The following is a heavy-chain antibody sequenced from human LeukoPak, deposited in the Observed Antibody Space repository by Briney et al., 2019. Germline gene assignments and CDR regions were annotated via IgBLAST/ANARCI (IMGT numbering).Heavy chain of an antibody. CDR2: VYHGGSS. CDR1: GYSISSGFY. V-gene: IGHV4-38-2*02. CDR3: ARRDIVVVVAAKVSAFDI. Sequence: SETLSLTCTVSGYSISSGFYWGWIRQPPGKGLEWIGNVYHGGSSYYNPSLKSRVTISVDTSKNQFSLNLYSVTAADTAVYYCARRDIVVVVAAKVSAFDIWGQGTMVTVSS. D-gene: IGHD2-15*01. J-gene: IGHJ3*02.